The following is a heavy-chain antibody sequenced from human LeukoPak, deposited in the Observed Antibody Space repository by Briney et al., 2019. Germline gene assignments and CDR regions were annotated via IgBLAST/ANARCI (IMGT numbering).Heavy chain of an antibody. CDR1: GFTFSSYG. CDR2: ISYDGSNK. D-gene: IGHD2-2*01. V-gene: IGHV3-30*18. Sequence: GGSLRLSCAASGFTFSSYGMHWVRQAPGKGLEWVAVISYDGSNKYYADSVKGRFTISRDNSKNTLYLQMNSLRAEDTAVYYCAKDHDVVVLAAYYFDYWGQGTLVTVSS. J-gene: IGHJ4*02. CDR3: AKDHDVVVLAAYYFDY.